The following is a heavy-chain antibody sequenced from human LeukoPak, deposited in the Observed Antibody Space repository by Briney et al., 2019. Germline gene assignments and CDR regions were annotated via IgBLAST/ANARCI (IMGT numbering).Heavy chain of an antibody. CDR1: EFTFSSYS. CDR3: ATEATYCTAACYSLSDY. V-gene: IGHV3-23*01. J-gene: IGHJ4*02. D-gene: IGHD2-21*02. CDR2: ISGSGGTT. Sequence: PGGSLRLSCAASEFTFSSYSLTWVRQAPGKGLEWVSLISGSGGTTYYADSVRDRFTISRDNSKNTLYLQMNTLRAGDTAVYYCATEATYCTAACYSLSDYWGQGTLVTVSS.